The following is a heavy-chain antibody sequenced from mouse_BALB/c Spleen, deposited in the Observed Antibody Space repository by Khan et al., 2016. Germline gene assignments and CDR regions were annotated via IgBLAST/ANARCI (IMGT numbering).Heavy chain of an antibody. J-gene: IGHJ4*01. CDR3: ASDLLRYAMDY. V-gene: IGHV1S135*01. Sequence: VQLQQPGPELVKPGASVKVSCKASVYAFTSYNMYWVKQSHGKSLEWIGYIDPYNGGTNYNQKFKGKATLTVDKSSSTAFMHLNSLTSEDSAVYYCASDLLRYAMDYWGQGTSVTVSS. D-gene: IGHD2-1*01. CDR1: VYAFTSYN. CDR2: IDPYNGGT.